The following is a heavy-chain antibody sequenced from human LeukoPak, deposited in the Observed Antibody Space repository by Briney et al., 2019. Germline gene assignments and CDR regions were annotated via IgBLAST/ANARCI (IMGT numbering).Heavy chain of an antibody. Sequence: GGSLSLSCVASGFASSSHWMTWVRQTPGKGLEWVATIKNDGSDKYYVDSVKGRFTLSRDNAKNLVYLQMNSLRVEDTAVYYCVNLGYSDGGQGTLVTVSS. J-gene: IGHJ4*02. CDR2: IKNDGSDK. V-gene: IGHV3-7*01. CDR3: VNLGYSD. D-gene: IGHD5-12*01. CDR1: GFASSSHW.